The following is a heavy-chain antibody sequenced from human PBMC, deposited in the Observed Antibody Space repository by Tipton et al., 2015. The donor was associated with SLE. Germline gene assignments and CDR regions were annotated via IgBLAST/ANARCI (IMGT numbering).Heavy chain of an antibody. V-gene: IGHV4-34*01. Sequence: TLSLTCAVYGGSFSPYSWSWVRQPPGKGLQWIGEIDQRGRTNYSPSLKSRVTMSVDTSTNQFSLKLTSVTAADTGLYFCARETRVDATFSKYNRFDPWGQGSLVTVS. CDR2: IDQRGRT. D-gene: IGHD3-3*01. CDR3: ARETRVDATFSKYNRFDP. J-gene: IGHJ5*02. CDR1: GGSFSPYS.